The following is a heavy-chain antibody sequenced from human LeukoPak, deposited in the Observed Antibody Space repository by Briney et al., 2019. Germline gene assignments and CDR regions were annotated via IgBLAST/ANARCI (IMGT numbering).Heavy chain of an antibody. D-gene: IGHD3-22*01. CDR1: GYTFSSYA. Sequence: GGSLRLSCAASGYTFSSYAMSWVRQAPGKGLEWVSSITGSSASTYYADSVKGRFTISRDNSKNTLYLQMNSLRAEDTAVYFCAKLDYYHAHRGQGTLVTVSS. CDR3: AKLDYYHAH. J-gene: IGHJ4*02. V-gene: IGHV3-23*01. CDR2: ITGSSAST.